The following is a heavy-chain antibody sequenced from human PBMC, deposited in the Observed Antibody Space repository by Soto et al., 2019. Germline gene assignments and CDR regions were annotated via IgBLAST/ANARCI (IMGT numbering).Heavy chain of an antibody. CDR1: GDSISDGSHY. V-gene: IGHV4-39*01. D-gene: IGHD2-2*01. Sequence: QLQLQESGPGLVKPSETLSLTCTVSGDSISDGSHYWGWIRQPPGQGLEWIGSIYYSGNTYYHPSLTSRVHLSVDTSKNQFSLKLSSVTAADSAVYYCARGYCSPTSCTAPGYWGQGTLVTVSS. CDR3: ARGYCSPTSCTAPGY. CDR2: IYYSGNT. J-gene: IGHJ4*02.